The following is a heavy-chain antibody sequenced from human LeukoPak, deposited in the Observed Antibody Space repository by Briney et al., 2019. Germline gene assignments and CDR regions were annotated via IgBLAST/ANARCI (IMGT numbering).Heavy chain of an antibody. D-gene: IGHD4-17*01. Sequence: ASVKVSCKASGYTFTSYGISWVRQAPGQGLEWMGWISAYNGNTNYAQKLQGRVTMTTDTSTSIAYMELRSLRSDDTAVYYCAAYDYGDYVDAFGIWGQGTMVTVSS. V-gene: IGHV1-18*01. CDR1: GYTFTSYG. J-gene: IGHJ3*02. CDR2: ISAYNGNT. CDR3: AAYDYGDYVDAFGI.